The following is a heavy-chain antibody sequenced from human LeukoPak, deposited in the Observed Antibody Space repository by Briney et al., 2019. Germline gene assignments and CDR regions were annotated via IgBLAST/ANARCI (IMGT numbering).Heavy chain of an antibody. J-gene: IGHJ2*01. D-gene: IGHD5-24*01. Sequence: SVTLSLTCTVSGGSISSGSYYWSWIWQPAGKGLEWIGRIYTSGTTNYHPSLKSRVTISLDTSKNQFSLKLSSVTAADTAVYYCARDRGDGYNYNWYFDLWGRGTLVTVSS. CDR1: GGSISSGSYY. V-gene: IGHV4-61*02. CDR2: IYTSGTT. CDR3: ARDRGDGYNYNWYFDL.